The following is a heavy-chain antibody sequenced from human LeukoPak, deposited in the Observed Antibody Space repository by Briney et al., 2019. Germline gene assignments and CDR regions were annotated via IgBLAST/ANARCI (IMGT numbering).Heavy chain of an antibody. CDR1: GYSISSGYY. J-gene: IGHJ5*02. V-gene: IGHV4-38-2*02. Sequence: SETLSLTCTASGYSISSGYYWGWIRQPPGKGLEWIGSIYHSGSTYYSPSLKSRVTISVDTSKNQFSLKLNSVTAADTAVYYCARGDYSSSWYEYNWFDPWGQGTLVTASS. D-gene: IGHD6-13*01. CDR2: IYHSGST. CDR3: ARGDYSSSWYEYNWFDP.